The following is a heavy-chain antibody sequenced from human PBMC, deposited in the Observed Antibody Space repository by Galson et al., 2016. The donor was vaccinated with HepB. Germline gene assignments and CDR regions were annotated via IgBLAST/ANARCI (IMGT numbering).Heavy chain of an antibody. Sequence: SVTVSCKASGYTFTSYGISWVRQAPGQGLEWMGWIAPYNGDTNYAQKFQGRLTMTTDTSTTTAYMELRSLRFDDTAVYYCARDRIKVVPPVIDWFDPWGQGTLVTVSS. CDR3: ARDRIKVVPPVIDWFDP. CDR2: IAPYNGDT. D-gene: IGHD2-2*01. J-gene: IGHJ5*02. V-gene: IGHV1-18*04. CDR1: GYTFTSYG.